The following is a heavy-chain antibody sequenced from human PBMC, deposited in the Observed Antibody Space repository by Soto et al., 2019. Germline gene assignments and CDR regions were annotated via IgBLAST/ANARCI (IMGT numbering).Heavy chain of an antibody. Sequence: QMQLVQSGAEVKKTGSSVTVSCKALGNTFTYRYLHWVRQAPGQALEWMGWITPFSGDVHYAQKFQERVPITRDRSINTAYMQMSSLRSEDTAMYFCASGGAGSGPFTWEPPGLWGQGTLVSVSS. D-gene: IGHD1-26*01. CDR1: GNTFTYRY. V-gene: IGHV1-45*02. CDR3: ASGGAGSGPFTWEPPGL. CDR2: ITPFSGDV. J-gene: IGHJ4*02.